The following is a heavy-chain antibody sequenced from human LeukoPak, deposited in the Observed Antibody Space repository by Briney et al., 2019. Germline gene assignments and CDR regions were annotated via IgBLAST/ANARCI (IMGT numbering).Heavy chain of an antibody. J-gene: IGHJ4*02. V-gene: IGHV3-7*01. CDR3: ARDQVYYYDSSGYLPGYFDY. D-gene: IGHD3-22*01. CDR2: IKQDGSEK. CDR1: GFTFSSYW. Sequence: GGSLRLSCAASGFTFSSYWMSWVRQAPGKGLEWVANIKQDGSEKYYVDSVKGRFTISRDNAKNSLYLQMNSLRAEDTAVYYCARDQVYYYDSSGYLPGYFDYWGQGTLVTVSS.